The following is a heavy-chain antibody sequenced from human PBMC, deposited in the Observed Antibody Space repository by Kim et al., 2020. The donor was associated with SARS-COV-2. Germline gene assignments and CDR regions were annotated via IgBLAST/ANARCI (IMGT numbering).Heavy chain of an antibody. CDR3: ARVGDYDFWSGYNNNWFDP. CDR1: GGSISSYY. CDR2: IYYSGST. Sequence: SETLSLTCTVSGGSISSYYWSWIRQPPGKGLEWIGYIYYSGSTNYNPSLKSRVTISVDTSKNQFSLKLSSVTAADTAVYYCARVGDYDFWSGYNNNWFDPWGQGTLGTVSS. D-gene: IGHD3-3*01. V-gene: IGHV4-59*01. J-gene: IGHJ5*02.